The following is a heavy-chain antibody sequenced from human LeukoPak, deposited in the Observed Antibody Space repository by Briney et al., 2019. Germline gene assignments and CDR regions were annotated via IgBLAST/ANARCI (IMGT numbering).Heavy chain of an antibody. CDR1: GYTFTSYD. D-gene: IGHD2-2*01. J-gene: IGHJ5*02. Sequence: ASVKVSCKASGYTFTSYDINWVRQATGQGLEWMGWMNPNSGNTGYAQKFQGRVTITRNTSVSTAYMELSSLRSEDTAGYYCARGREVPAGNWFDPWGQGTLVTVSS. CDR2: MNPNSGNT. V-gene: IGHV1-8*03. CDR3: ARGREVPAGNWFDP.